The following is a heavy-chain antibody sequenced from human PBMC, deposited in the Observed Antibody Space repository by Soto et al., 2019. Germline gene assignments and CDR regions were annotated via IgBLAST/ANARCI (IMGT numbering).Heavy chain of an antibody. J-gene: IGHJ6*02. Sequence: SVKVSCKASGGTFSSYTISWVRQAPGQGLEWMGRIIPILGIANYAQKFQGRVTITADKSTSTAYMELSSLRSEDTAVYYCAVGYCSSTSCYVYGMDVWGQGTTVTVSS. V-gene: IGHV1-69*02. D-gene: IGHD2-2*01. CDR3: AVGYCSSTSCYVYGMDV. CDR1: GGTFSSYT. CDR2: IIPILGIA.